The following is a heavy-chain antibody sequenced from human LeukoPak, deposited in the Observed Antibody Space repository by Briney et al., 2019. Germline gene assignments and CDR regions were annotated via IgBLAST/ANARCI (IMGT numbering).Heavy chain of an antibody. CDR1: GFTFSTYT. CDR3: AKWQAPSGPPGD. CDR2: IGGSVEST. Sequence: GGSLRLSCAASGFTFSTYTMSWIRQAPGKGLEWVSAIGGSVESTYYADSVKGRFTISRDISRNTLYLQMNSLRVEDTAVYYCAKWQAPSGPPGDWGQGTLVTVSS. D-gene: IGHD6-13*01. V-gene: IGHV3-23*01. J-gene: IGHJ4*02.